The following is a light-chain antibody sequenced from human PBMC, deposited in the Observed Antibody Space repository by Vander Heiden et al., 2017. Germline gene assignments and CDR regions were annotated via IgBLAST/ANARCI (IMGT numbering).Light chain of an antibody. CDR1: QSVSSTY. J-gene: IGKJ3*01. V-gene: IGKV3-20*01. CDR2: GAS. CDR3: QHYGSPPFT. Sequence: EIVLTQSPGTLSLSPGESATLSCRASQSVSSTYVAWYQQRPGQAPRLLIYGASSRATGIPDRFSGGGSGTDFSLTISRLEPEDLAVYYCQHYGSPPFTFGPGTKVDFK.